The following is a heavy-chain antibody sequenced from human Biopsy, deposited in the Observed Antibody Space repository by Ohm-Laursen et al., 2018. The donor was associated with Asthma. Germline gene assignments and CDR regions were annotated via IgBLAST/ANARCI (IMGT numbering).Heavy chain of an antibody. V-gene: IGHV3-30*18. CDR2: ISYDGNHK. CDR3: AKRRGYSGHDNDY. Sequence: SLRLSCAASGFSFDDCAMHWVRQAPGKGLEWVAVISYDGNHKFYEDSVKGRFTISRDNSKNTLYLQMNSLRTEDTAVYYCAKRRGYSGHDNDYWGQGTLISVSS. J-gene: IGHJ4*02. D-gene: IGHD5-12*01. CDR1: GFSFDDCA.